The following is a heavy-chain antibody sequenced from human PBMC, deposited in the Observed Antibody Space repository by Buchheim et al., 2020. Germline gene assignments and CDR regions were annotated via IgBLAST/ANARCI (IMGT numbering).Heavy chain of an antibody. CDR2: IKQDGSET. CDR3: ASHTYGDYGMGLDP. V-gene: IGHV3-7*01. CDR1: GFTFSNYW. J-gene: IGHJ5*02. Sequence: EVQLVESGGGLVQPGGSLRLSCVASGFTFSNYWMTWVRQAPGKGLEWLANIKQDGSETYCVDSVKGRFTISRDNTKNSLYLQMSTLRAEDTAVYYCASHTYGDYGMGLDPWGQGTL. D-gene: IGHD4-17*01.